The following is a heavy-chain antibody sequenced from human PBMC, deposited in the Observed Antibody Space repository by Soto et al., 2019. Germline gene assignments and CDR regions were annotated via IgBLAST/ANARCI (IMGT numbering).Heavy chain of an antibody. CDR2: IYYSGST. CDR3: ARDGSDYGDSGGYYYYIDV. J-gene: IGHJ6*03. CDR1: GGSISSSSYY. Sequence: PSETLSLTCTVSGGSISSSSYYWGWIRQPPGKGLEWIGSIYYSGSTYYNPSLKSRVTISVDTSKNQFSLKLSSVTAADTAVYYCARDGSDYGDSGGYYYYIDVWGKGSTVTVSS. D-gene: IGHD4-17*01. V-gene: IGHV4-39*02.